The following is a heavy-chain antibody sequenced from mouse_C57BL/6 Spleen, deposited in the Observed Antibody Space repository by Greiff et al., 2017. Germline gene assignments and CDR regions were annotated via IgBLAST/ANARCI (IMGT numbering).Heavy chain of an antibody. CDR2: INPNYGTT. Sequence: VQLQQSGPELVKPGASVKISCKASGYSFTDYNMNWVKQSNGKSLEWIGVINPNYGTTSYNQKFKGKATLTVDQSSSTAYMQLNSLTSEDSAVYDCARAHYCGSSYENAMDYWGQGTSVTVSS. CDR1: GYSFTDYN. J-gene: IGHJ4*01. CDR3: ARAHYCGSSYENAMDY. D-gene: IGHD1-1*01. V-gene: IGHV1-39*01.